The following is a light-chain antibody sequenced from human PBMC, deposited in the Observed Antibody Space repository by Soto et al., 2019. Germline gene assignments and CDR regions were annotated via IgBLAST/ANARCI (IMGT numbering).Light chain of an antibody. V-gene: IGLV2-14*01. CDR1: SSDVGGYNY. CDR3: SSYTSSSTYV. CDR2: DVS. Sequence: QSVLTQPASVSGSPGQSIAISCTGTSSDVGGYNYVSWYQQHPGKAPKLMVYDVSNRPSGVSNRFSGSKSGNTASLTISGLQAEDEAYYYCSSYTSSSTYVFGTGPKVTVL. J-gene: IGLJ1*01.